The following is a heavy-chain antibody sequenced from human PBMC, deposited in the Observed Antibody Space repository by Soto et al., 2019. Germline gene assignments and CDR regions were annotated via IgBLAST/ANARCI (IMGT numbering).Heavy chain of an antibody. V-gene: IGHV5-10-1*01. J-gene: IGHJ5*02. CDR3: ARNKSGGGSYPFDV. CDR2: LNPKDSFA. CDR1: GFIFTSYW. Sequence: HGESLKLSCKASGFIFTSYWLSLVRQMPGKGLEWMGMLNPKDSFANYSPSFRGHVTISPDTSVTTPYLKWSSLKASDTAIYYCARNKSGGGSYPFDVCGEGTLVTI. D-gene: IGHD3-10*01.